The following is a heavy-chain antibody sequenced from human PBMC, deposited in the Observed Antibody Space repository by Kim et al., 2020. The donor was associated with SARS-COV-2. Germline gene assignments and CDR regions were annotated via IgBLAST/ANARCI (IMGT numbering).Heavy chain of an antibody. CDR3: TTSAGLWFGEFSDP. V-gene: IGHV3-15*01. Sequence: AAPVNGRFTISRDDSKNTLYLQMNSLKTEDTAVYYCTTSAGLWFGEFSDPWGQGTLVTVSS. D-gene: IGHD3-10*01. J-gene: IGHJ5*02.